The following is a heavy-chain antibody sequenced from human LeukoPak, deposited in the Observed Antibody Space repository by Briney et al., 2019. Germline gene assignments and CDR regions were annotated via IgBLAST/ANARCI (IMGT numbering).Heavy chain of an antibody. CDR1: GGSISTYY. CDR3: ARNGRGYPFDY. V-gene: IGHV4-59*01. Sequence: SETLSLTCTVSGGSISTYYWSWIRQAPGRGLEWIGYIYYGGSSNPNPSLKSRVTMSLDTSKNQFSLKLSSVTAADTAVYYCARNGRGYPFDYWGQGTLVTVSS. D-gene: IGHD5-12*01. J-gene: IGHJ4*02. CDR2: IYYGGSS.